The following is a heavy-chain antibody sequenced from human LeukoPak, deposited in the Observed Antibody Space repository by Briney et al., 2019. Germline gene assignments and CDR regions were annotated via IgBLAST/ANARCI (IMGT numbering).Heavy chain of an antibody. V-gene: IGHV3-7*01. Sequence: PGGSLRLSCAASGFTFSDYYMSWVRQAPGKGLEWVANIKQDGSEKYYVDSVKGRFTISRDNAKNSLYLQMNSLRAEDTAVYYCARNDWHYDFWSGYPYDAFDIWGQGTMVTVSS. CDR2: IKQDGSEK. J-gene: IGHJ3*02. CDR1: GFTFSDYY. D-gene: IGHD3-3*01. CDR3: ARNDWHYDFWSGYPYDAFDI.